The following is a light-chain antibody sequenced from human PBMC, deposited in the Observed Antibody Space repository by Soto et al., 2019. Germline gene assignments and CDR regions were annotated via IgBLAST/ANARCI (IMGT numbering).Light chain of an antibody. Sequence: ITHRLATLSVSAGEGTTLSCRASQNIYSNVAWYQQSPGQAPRLLIYRASTRAPGIPARFSGSGSGTEFTLTIISLQSEDFTVYSCLQYHKLWAFGQGTEVDI. J-gene: IGKJ1*01. CDR2: RAS. V-gene: IGKV3-15*01. CDR1: QNIYSN. CDR3: LQYHKLWA.